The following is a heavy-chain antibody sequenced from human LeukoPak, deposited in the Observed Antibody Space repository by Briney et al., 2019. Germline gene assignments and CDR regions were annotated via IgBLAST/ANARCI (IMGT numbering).Heavy chain of an antibody. J-gene: IGHJ3*02. CDR3: ARGDPKLGRGDDI. D-gene: IGHD7-27*01. CDR1: GGSISSGDYY. V-gene: IGHV4-30-4*01. CDR2: IYYSGST. Sequence: SETLSLTCTVSGGSISSGDYYWSWIRQPPGKGLEWIGYIYYSGSTYYNPSLKSRVTISVDTSKNQFSLKLSSVTAADTAVYYCARGDPKLGRGDDIWGQGTMVTVPS.